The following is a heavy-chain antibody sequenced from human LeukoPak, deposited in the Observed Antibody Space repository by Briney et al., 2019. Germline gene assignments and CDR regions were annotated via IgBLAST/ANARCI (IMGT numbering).Heavy chain of an antibody. CDR1: GGSFSGYY. V-gene: IGHV4-34*01. CDR3: ARGRSRSGYYTPTRWFDP. J-gene: IGHJ5*02. Sequence: SETLSLTCAVYGGSFSGYYWSWIRQPPPKGLEWMGEINHSGSTNYNPSLKSRVTISVDTSKNQFSLKLSSVTAADTAVYYCARGRSRSGYYTPTRWFDPWGQGTLVTVSS. CDR2: INHSGST. D-gene: IGHD3-3*01.